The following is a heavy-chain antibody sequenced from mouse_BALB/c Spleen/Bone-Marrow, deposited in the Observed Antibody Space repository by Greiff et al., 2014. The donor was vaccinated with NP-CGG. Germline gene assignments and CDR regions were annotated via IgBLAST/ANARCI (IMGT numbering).Heavy chain of an antibody. J-gene: IGHJ2*01. CDR2: INPYNDGT. V-gene: IGHV1-14*01. CDR1: GYTFTSYV. Sequence: VQLQQPGPELVKPGASVKMSCKASGYTFTSYVMHWVKQKPGQGLEWIGYINPYNDGTKYNEKFKGKATLASDKSSNTAYMELSSLTSEDSAVYYCAREDYYGPYFDYWGQGTTLTVSS. CDR3: AREDYYGPYFDY. D-gene: IGHD1-2*01.